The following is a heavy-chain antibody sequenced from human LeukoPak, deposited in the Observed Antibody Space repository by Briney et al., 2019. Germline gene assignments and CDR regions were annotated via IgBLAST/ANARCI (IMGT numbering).Heavy chain of an antibody. CDR2: ISSDGRTI. Sequence: GGSLRLSCAASGFISSAYEMDWVRQAPGEGPEWISFISSDGRTIYYADSVKGRFTISRDNAKNSLYLQMNSLRAEDTAVYYCARIYPYSSSWYAYYFDYWGQGTLVTVSS. V-gene: IGHV3-48*03. CDR1: GFISSAYE. D-gene: IGHD6-13*01. J-gene: IGHJ4*02. CDR3: ARIYPYSSSWYAYYFDY.